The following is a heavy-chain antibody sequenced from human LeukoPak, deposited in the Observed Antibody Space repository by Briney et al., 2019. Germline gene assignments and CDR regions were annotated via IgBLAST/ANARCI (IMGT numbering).Heavy chain of an antibody. CDR2: IYHSGST. V-gene: IGHV4-39*01. Sequence: SETLSLTFTVSGGSLSSSTYYWGWIRQPPGKGLEWIGSIYHSGSTYYNPSLKSRVTISVDTSKNQFSLKLSSVTAADTAVYYCARQSSGSNRGHYFDYWGQGILVTVSS. D-gene: IGHD1-26*01. CDR3: ARQSSGSNRGHYFDY. CDR1: GGSLSSSTYY. J-gene: IGHJ4*02.